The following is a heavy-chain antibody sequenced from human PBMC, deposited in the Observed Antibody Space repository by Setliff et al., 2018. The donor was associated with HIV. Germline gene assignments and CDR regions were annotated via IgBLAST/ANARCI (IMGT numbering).Heavy chain of an antibody. V-gene: IGHV4-59*01. CDR3: ARFNALLGSSTYYDY. D-gene: IGHD3-22*01. J-gene: IGHJ4*02. CDR1: EGYITGYY. Sequence: PSETLSLTCTVSEGYITGYYWTWIRQPPGRGLEWIGYIFYSGTTKFNPSLKSRAATSVDSSNNQFSLKMTSVTAADTAVYFCARFNALLGSSTYYDYWGPGLLVTVSS. CDR2: IFYSGTT.